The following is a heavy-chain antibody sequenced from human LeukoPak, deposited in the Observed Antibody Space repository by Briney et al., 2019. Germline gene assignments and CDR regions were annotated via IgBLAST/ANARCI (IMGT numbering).Heavy chain of an antibody. CDR2: ISGSGGST. CDR1: GFTFSSYA. D-gene: IGHD2-2*01. V-gene: IGHV3-23*01. CDR3: ARAAGFSPSWRNLFDP. Sequence: GGSLRLSCAASGFTFSSYAMSWFRQAPGQGLDWVSYISGSGGSTYYADSVKGRFTISKDNSKNTLYLQMNSLRAEDTAVYYCARAAGFSPSWRNLFDPWGQGTLVTVSS. J-gene: IGHJ5*02.